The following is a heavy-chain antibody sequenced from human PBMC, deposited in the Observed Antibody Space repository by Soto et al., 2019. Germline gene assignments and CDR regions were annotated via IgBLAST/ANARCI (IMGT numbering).Heavy chain of an antibody. Sequence: GGSLRLSCAASGFTVSSNYMSWVRQAPGKGLEWVSVIYSGGSKYYADSVKGRFTISGHNSKKKLYLQMNSLRAEDTAVYYCARDLRDDSQYYYYYMDVWGKGTTVTVSS. V-gene: IGHV3-53*04. CDR3: ARDLRDDSQYYYYYMDV. CDR2: IYSGGSK. D-gene: IGHD3-3*01. J-gene: IGHJ6*03. CDR1: GFTVSSNY.